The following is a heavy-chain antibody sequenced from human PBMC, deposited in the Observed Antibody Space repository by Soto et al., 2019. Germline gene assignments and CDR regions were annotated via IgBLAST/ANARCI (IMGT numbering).Heavy chain of an antibody. CDR3: ASGIQLWLRRINNGYSG. Sequence: QVQLVQSGAEVKKPESSVKVSCKAPGGTFSTYAISWVRQAPGQGLEWMGGIIPMFGTANYAQRFQDRVTITADDSTNTVYMELSSLRSEDTAGYLCASGIQLWLRRINNGYSGWGQGTLVTVSS. CDR1: GGTFSTYA. J-gene: IGHJ4*02. V-gene: IGHV1-69*12. CDR2: IIPMFGTA. D-gene: IGHD5-18*01.